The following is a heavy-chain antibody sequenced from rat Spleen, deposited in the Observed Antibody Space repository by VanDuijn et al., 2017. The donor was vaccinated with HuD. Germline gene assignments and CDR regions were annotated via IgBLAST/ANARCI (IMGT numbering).Heavy chain of an antibody. CDR1: GFTFSDFD. CDR2: INYDGRST. CDR3: ARQRWDVMDA. Sequence: EVQLVESGGGLVQPGRSMKLSCAASGFTFSDFDMAWVRQTPTKGLEWVATINYDGRSTFYRDSVRARFTIFRDNAKSILYLQMDSLQSEDTATYYCARQRWDVMDAWGQGVSVTVSS. J-gene: IGHJ4*01. V-gene: IGHV5-29*01.